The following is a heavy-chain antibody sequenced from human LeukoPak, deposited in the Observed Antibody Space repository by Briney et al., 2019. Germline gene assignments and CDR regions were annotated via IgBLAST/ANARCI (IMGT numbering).Heavy chain of an antibody. J-gene: IGHJ4*02. CDR2: ISYDGSDK. D-gene: IGHD5-24*01. V-gene: IGHV3-30*09. Sequence: GGSLRLSCAASGFTFSLYTMHWVRQAPGKGLEWVAVISYDGSDKYYADSVKGRFAISRDNSKNTLYLQMNSLRAEDTAVYYCAKGGDGYNYVYWGQGTLVTVSS. CDR1: GFTFSLYT. CDR3: AKGGDGYNYVY.